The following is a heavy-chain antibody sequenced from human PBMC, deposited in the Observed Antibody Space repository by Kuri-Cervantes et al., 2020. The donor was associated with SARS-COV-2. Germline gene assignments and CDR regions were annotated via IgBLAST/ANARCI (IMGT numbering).Heavy chain of an antibody. CDR3: ARGRRRPIYDFYYYMDV. Sequence: ASVKVSCKATGYTFTGYYMHWVRQAPGQGLEWMGWINPNSCGTNYAQKFQGRVAMTRDTSTSTVYMELRRLRSDDTAVYYCARGRRRPIYDFYYYMDVWGKGTTVTVSS. J-gene: IGHJ6*03. CDR1: GYTFTGYY. V-gene: IGHV1-2*02. D-gene: IGHD2-15*01. CDR2: INPNSCGT.